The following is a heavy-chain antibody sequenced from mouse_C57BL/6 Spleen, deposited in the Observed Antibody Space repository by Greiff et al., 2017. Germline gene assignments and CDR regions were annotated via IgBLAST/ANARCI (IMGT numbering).Heavy chain of an antibody. CDR2: IYPGSGST. J-gene: IGHJ4*01. CDR1: GYTFTSYW. D-gene: IGHD1-1*01. CDR3: ASARYYGSSYEYAMDY. V-gene: IGHV1-55*01. Sequence: QVQLKQPGAELVKPGASVKMSCKASGYTFTSYWITWVKQRPGQGLEWIGDIYPGSGSTNYNEKFKSKATLTVDTSSSTAYMQLSRLTSEDSAVYYCASARYYGSSYEYAMDYWGQGTSVTVSS.